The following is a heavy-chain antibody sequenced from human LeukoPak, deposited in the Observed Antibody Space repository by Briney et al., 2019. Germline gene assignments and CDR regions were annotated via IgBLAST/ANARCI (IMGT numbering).Heavy chain of an antibody. CDR2: IYYSGST. V-gene: IGHV4-31*03. D-gene: IGHD3-9*01. Sequence: PSQTLSLTCTVSGGSISSGGYYWSWIRQHPGKSLEWIGYIYYSGSTYYNPSLKSRVTISVDTSKNQFSLKLSSVTAADTAVYYCARGARYFDWLLYPTEGWFDPWGQGTLVTVSS. CDR1: GGSISSGGYY. CDR3: ARGARYFDWLLYPTEGWFDP. J-gene: IGHJ5*02.